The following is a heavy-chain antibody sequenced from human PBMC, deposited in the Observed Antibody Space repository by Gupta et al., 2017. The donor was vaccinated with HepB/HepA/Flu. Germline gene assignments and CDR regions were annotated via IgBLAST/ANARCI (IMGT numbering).Heavy chain of an antibody. Sequence: QVQLQESGPGLVKPSGTLSLTCAVSGGSINSSHWWSWVRQPPGKGLEWIGEIHHSGSTNYNPSLKCRVTISIDKSNNQFSLKLNSMTAADTAVYYCARNIGYFDSWGQRTQVTVSS. J-gene: IGHJ4*02. CDR1: GGSINSSHW. D-gene: IGHD5-12*01. CDR2: IHHSGST. CDR3: ARNIGYFDS. V-gene: IGHV4-4*02.